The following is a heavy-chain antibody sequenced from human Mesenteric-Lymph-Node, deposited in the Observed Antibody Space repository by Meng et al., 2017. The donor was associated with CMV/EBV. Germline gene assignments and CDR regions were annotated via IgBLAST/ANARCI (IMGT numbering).Heavy chain of an antibody. Sequence: TCTVSGGSISSYYWSWIRQPPGKGLEWIGYIYYSGSTNYNPSLKSRVTISVDTSKNQFSLKLSSVTAADTAVYYCARHMAVAGEIDYWGQGTLVTVSS. J-gene: IGHJ4*02. D-gene: IGHD6-19*01. CDR2: IYYSGST. CDR1: GGSISSYY. CDR3: ARHMAVAGEIDY. V-gene: IGHV4-59*08.